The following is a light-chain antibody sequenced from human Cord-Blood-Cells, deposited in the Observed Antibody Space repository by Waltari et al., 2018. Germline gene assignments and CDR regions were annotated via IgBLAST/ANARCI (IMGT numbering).Light chain of an antibody. CDR1: SSDVGGYNY. J-gene: IGLJ1*01. Sequence: QSALTQPPSASGSPGQSVTISCTGTSSDVGGYNYVSWYQQHPGKAPKRMIYEVSKRPSGVPERFSGSKSGNTASLTVSGLQAEDEADHYCSSYAGSNKNVFGTGTKVTVL. CDR3: SSYAGSNKNV. V-gene: IGLV2-8*01. CDR2: EVS.